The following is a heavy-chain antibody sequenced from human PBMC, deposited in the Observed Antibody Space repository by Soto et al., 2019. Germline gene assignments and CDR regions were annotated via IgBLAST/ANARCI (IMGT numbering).Heavy chain of an antibody. V-gene: IGHV3-9*01. D-gene: IGHD1-26*01. CDR3: ARSGSLEANYYYGMDV. CDR2: LSWNSDVM. Sequence: EVQLVESGGGLVQPGRSLRLSCAASGFNFDDYAMHGVRQVPGKGLDWVASLSWNSDVMAYADSVKGRFTISRDNAKNSLYLQMNSLRTEDTAFYYCARSGSLEANYYYGMDVWGQGTTVTVSS. CDR1: GFNFDDYA. J-gene: IGHJ6*02.